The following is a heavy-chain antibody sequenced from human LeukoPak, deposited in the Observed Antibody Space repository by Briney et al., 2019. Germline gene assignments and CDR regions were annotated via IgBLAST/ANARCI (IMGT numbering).Heavy chain of an antibody. V-gene: IGHV1-69*10. Sequence: SVEVSCKASGGTFSSYAITWVRQAPGQGLEWMGGIIPILGISDYAQQFQGRVTITADKSTSTAYMELNRLRSEDTALYYCARSLAGGSYAFDYWGQGTLVTVSS. D-gene: IGHD1-26*01. J-gene: IGHJ4*02. CDR1: GGTFSSYA. CDR3: ARSLAGGSYAFDY. CDR2: IIPILGIS.